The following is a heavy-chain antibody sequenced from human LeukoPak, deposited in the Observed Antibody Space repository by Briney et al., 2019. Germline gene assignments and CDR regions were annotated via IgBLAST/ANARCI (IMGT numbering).Heavy chain of an antibody. CDR1: GYSFTSYW. CDR2: IYPGDSDT. CDR3: ARRDYGGKHFDY. Sequence: GESLKISCKGSGYSFTSYWIAWVRQMPGKGLEWMGIIYPGDSDTSYSPSLQGQVIISADKSISTAYLQLSSLKASDTAMYYCARRDYGGKHFDYWGQGTLVTVSS. J-gene: IGHJ4*02. D-gene: IGHD4-23*01. V-gene: IGHV5-51*01.